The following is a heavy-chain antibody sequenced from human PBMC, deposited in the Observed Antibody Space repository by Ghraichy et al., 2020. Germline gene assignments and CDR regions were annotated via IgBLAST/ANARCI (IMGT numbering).Heavy chain of an antibody. V-gene: IGHV3-23*01. CDR3: AKAHCSRWYWFDP. CDR2: ISGNGGAT. J-gene: IGHJ5*02. D-gene: IGHD2-2*01. Sequence: GGSLRLSCAASGFTFRSYAMTWVRQAPGKGLEWVSTISGNGGATHYAHSVKGRFTISRDNSNHTLYLQEKSLRVEETVGYYCAKAHCSRWYWFDPWGQGTLVTV. CDR1: GFTFRSYA.